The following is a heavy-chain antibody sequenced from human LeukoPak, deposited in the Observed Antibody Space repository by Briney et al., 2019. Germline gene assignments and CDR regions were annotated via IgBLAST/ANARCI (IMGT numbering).Heavy chain of an antibody. CDR1: GGSFSGYY. V-gene: IGHV4-34*01. CDR2: INHSGST. CDR3: ARGKRVTTIRYFDY. Sequence: SETLSLTRAVYGGSFSGYYWSWIRQPPGKGREGIGEINHSGSTNYNPPLKNRVTISVDTSKNQFSLKLSSVTAADTAVYYCARGKRVTTIRYFDYWGQGTLVTVSS. D-gene: IGHD4-11*01. J-gene: IGHJ4*02.